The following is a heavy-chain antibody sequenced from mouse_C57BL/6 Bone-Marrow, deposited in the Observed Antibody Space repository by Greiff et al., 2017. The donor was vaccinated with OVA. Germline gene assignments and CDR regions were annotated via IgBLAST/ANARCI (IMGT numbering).Heavy chain of an antibody. CDR3: ARFSMVTTGGFAY. CDR1: GYTFTSYW. J-gene: IGHJ3*01. CDR2: IDPSDSYT. D-gene: IGHD2-2*01. Sequence: QVQLQQSGAELVKPGASVKLSCKASGYTFTSYWMQWVKQRPGQGLEWIGEIDPSDSYTNYNQKFKGKATLTVDTSSSTAYMQLSSLTSEDSAVYYCARFSMVTTGGFAYWGQGTLVTVSA. V-gene: IGHV1-50*01.